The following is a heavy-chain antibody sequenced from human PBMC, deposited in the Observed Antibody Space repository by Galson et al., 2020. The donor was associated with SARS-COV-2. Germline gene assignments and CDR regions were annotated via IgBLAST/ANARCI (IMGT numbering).Heavy chain of an antibody. D-gene: IGHD4-17*01. V-gene: IGHV4-59*01. CDR1: DVSMTSYY. CDR3: ARDPAPLYGDNYDYGMDV. CDR2: ISYSGST. J-gene: IGHJ6*02. Sequence: ETSETLSLTCSVSDVSMTSYYWSWIRQPPGKGLEWIGYISYSGSTNYNPSLRSRVTILVDLSKNQFSLKLSSVTAADTAVYYCARDPAPLYGDNYDYGMDVWGRGTTVTVSS.